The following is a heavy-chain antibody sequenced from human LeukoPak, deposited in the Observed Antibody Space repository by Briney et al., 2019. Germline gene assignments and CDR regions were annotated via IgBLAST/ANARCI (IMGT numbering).Heavy chain of an antibody. CDR3: ARAGGYCSSTSCYRDWFDP. Sequence: APVKVSFKASGGTLSSYAINWVRQAPGQRLEWMGWINPNSGGTNYAQKFQGRVTMTRDTSISTAYMELSRLRSDDTAVYYCARAGGYCSSTSCYRDWFDPWGQGTLVTVSS. J-gene: IGHJ5*02. CDR2: INPNSGGT. D-gene: IGHD2-2*01. CDR1: GGTLSSYA. V-gene: IGHV1-2*02.